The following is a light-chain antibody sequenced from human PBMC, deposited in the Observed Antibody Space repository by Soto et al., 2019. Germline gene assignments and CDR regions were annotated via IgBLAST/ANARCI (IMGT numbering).Light chain of an antibody. CDR2: DVS. V-gene: IGLV2-14*03. Sequence: QSALTQPASVSGSPGQSITISCTGTSSDVGGYNYVSWYQHHPGKAPKLMIYDVSNRPSGVSNRFSGSKSGNTASLIISGLQAEDEADYYCSSYTSSSTLSTYVFGTGTKQTVL. CDR1: SSDVGGYNY. J-gene: IGLJ1*01. CDR3: SSYTSSSTLSTYV.